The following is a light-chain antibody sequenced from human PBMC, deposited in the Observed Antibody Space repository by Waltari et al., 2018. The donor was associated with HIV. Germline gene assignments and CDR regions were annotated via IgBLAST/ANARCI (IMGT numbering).Light chain of an antibody. V-gene: IGLV2-11*01. J-gene: IGLJ3*02. Sequence: QSALPPPRPVSGSPGQSVTISCTGTSSDVGGYYFFSWYQQLPGKAPRLMIYDVSKRSPGVPDRFSGSKSGNTASLTISGLQADDEADYYCCSYAGIYTGVFGGGTKLTVL. CDR3: CSYAGIYTGV. CDR1: SSDVGGYYF. CDR2: DVS.